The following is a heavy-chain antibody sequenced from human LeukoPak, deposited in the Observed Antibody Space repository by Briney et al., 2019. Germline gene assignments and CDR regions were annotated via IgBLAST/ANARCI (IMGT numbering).Heavy chain of an antibody. CDR2: INPSGGST. CDR1: GFTFSSYA. V-gene: IGHV1-46*01. CDR3: ARGGPAGDFIVVAPTNNAFDI. D-gene: IGHD2-2*01. J-gene: IGHJ3*02. Sequence: PGGSLRLSCAASGFTFSSYAMHWVRQAPGQGLEWMGIINPSGGSTSYAQKFQGRVTMTRDTATRTVYMELRSLRSEDTAVYYCARGGPAGDFIVVAPTNNAFDIWGQGTMVTVSS.